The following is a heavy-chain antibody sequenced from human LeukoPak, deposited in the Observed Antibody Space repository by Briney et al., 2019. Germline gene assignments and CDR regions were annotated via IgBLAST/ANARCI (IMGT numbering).Heavy chain of an antibody. CDR2: ISGDAGST. CDR3: GNTGKGAMATIYY. J-gene: IGHJ4*02. V-gene: IGHV3-43*02. Sequence: VRSLRLSCAASGFTLDDYAMHWVRQAPGTGLEWVSLISGDAGSTYYADSVKGRFTISRDNSKNSLYLQMNSLRTEDTALYYCGNTGKGAMATIYYWGQGTLVTVSS. D-gene: IGHD5-24*01. CDR1: GFTLDDYA.